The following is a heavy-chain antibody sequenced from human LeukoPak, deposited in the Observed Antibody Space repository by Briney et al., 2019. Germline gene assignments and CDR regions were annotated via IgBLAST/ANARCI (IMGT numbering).Heavy chain of an antibody. CDR1: GFTFSSYG. CDR3: AFDYGSGSYLGFDS. V-gene: IGHV3-33*01. J-gene: IGHJ4*02. Sequence: GGSLRLSCAASGFTFSSYGMHWVRQAPGKGLEWVAVIWYDGSNKYYADSVKGRFTISRDNSKNTLYLQMNSLRAEDTAVYYCAFDYGSGSYLGFDSWGQGILVTVSS. D-gene: IGHD3-10*01. CDR2: IWYDGSNK.